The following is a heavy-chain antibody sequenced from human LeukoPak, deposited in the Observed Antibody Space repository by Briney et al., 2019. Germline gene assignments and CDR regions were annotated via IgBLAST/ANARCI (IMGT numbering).Heavy chain of an antibody. CDR3: ARDLGDPDYFDY. Sequence: GGSLRLSCAASGFTFSSYAMHWVRQAPGKGLEWVAVISYDGSNKYYADSVKGRFTISRDNSKNTLYLQMNSLRAEDTAVYYCARDLGDPDYFDYWGQGTLVTVSS. V-gene: IGHV3-30-3*01. CDR2: ISYDGSNK. CDR1: GFTFSSYA. J-gene: IGHJ4*02. D-gene: IGHD3-10*01.